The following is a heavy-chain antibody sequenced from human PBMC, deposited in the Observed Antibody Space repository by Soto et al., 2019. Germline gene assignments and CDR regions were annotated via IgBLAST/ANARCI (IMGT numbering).Heavy chain of an antibody. J-gene: IGHJ4*02. CDR1: GYIFTTFG. CDR2: ISAYKGNR. D-gene: IGHD1-1*01. Sequence: QVQLVQSGAEVRKPGASVKVSCKASGYIFTTFGIGWVRQAPGQGLEWMGWISAYKGNRNFAQNVRDRVTMTTDTSTNTAHMELRSLRSDDTAVYYCARDGGTGLDYWGQGTLVTVSS. V-gene: IGHV1-18*01. CDR3: ARDGGTGLDY.